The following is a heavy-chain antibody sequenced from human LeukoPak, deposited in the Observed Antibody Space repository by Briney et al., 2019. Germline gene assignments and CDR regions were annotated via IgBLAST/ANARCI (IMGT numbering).Heavy chain of an antibody. J-gene: IGHJ6*02. Sequence: PGGFLRLSCAASGFTFSSYAMHWVRQAPGKGLEYVSAISSNGDSTYYANSVKGRFTISRDNSKNTLYLQMGSLRAEDMAVYYCARTGSRIRGVTNHYYYYGMDVWGQGTTVTVSS. CDR2: ISSNGDST. CDR1: GFTFSSYA. CDR3: ARTGSRIRGVTNHYYYYGMDV. V-gene: IGHV3-64*01. D-gene: IGHD3-10*01.